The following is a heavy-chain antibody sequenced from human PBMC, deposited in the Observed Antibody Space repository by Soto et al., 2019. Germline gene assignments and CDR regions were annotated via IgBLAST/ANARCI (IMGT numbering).Heavy chain of an antibody. V-gene: IGHV3-48*03. CDR2: ISSSGSTI. Sequence: GWSLRLSCAASGFTFSSYEVNWVRQAPGKGLEWVSYISSSGSTIYYADSVKGRFTISRDNAKNSLYLHMNSLRAEDTAFYFCAKESRYNWSPTLAYWGNGSRDTV. CDR1: GFTFSSYE. CDR3: AKESRYNWSPTLAY. J-gene: IGHJ4*01. D-gene: IGHD1-20*01.